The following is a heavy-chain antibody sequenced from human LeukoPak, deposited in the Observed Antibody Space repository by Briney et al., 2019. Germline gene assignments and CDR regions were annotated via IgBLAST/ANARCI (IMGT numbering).Heavy chain of an antibody. Sequence: GGSLRLSCAASGFTFSSYAMSWVRQAPGKGLEWVSAISGSGGSTYYADSVRGRFTISRDNSKNTLSPPMNSLRAEDTAVYYCAKLGYSYGYDGESYFGYWGQGTLVTVSS. CDR2: ISGSGGST. V-gene: IGHV3-23*01. J-gene: IGHJ4*02. D-gene: IGHD5-18*01. CDR1: GFTFSSYA. CDR3: AKLGYSYGYDGESYFGY.